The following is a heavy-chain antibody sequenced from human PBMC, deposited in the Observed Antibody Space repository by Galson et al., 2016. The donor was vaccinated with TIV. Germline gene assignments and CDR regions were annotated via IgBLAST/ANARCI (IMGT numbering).Heavy chain of an antibody. CDR2: ISFDGSNT. D-gene: IGHD4-17*01. Sequence: SLRLSCAASGFTFNRFGMHWVRQAPGKGLEWVAHISFDGSNTNYVDSVKGRFTTSRDNSKNTLYLQMESLRGEDTAIYFCAKDPRDYDVYPYYFDSWGQGTLVAVSS. CDR1: GFTFNRFG. V-gene: IGHV3-30*18. CDR3: AKDPRDYDVYPYYFDS. J-gene: IGHJ4*02.